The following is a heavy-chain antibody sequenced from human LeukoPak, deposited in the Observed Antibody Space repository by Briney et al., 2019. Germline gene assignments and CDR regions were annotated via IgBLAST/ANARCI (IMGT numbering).Heavy chain of an antibody. CDR3: ARHARYGGYVGAFDI. CDR1: GESFSGYY. D-gene: IGHD5-12*01. V-gene: IGHV4-59*08. CDR2: IYYSGST. J-gene: IGHJ3*02. Sequence: SETLSLTCTVYGESFSGYYWTWIRQPPGKGLEWIGYIYYSGSTNYNPSLKSRVTISVDTSKNQFSLKLSSVTAADTAVYYCARHARYGGYVGAFDIWGQGTMVTVSS.